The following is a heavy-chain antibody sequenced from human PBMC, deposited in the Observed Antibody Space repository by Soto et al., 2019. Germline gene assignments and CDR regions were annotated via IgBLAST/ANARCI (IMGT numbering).Heavy chain of an antibody. J-gene: IGHJ6*02. V-gene: IGHV1-18*01. Sequence: GHLVQSEAEVKKSGASVKVSCKASGYTFTRYGISWVRQAPGQGLEWMGWISGYNGDTNYAREFQGRVSMTIDTSTTTAYMELRSLTSDDTAVYYCAKNGQPPYYYYGLDVWSQGTKVTVSS. D-gene: IGHD2-8*01. CDR1: GYTFTRYG. CDR3: AKNGQPPYYYYGLDV. CDR2: ISGYNGDT.